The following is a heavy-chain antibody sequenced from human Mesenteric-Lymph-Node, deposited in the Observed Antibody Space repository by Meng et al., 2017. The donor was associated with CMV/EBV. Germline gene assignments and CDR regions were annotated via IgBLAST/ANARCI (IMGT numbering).Heavy chain of an antibody. D-gene: IGHD3-3*01. Sequence: GSLRLSCTVSGGSISSSSYYWGWIRQPPGKGLEWIGSIYYSGSTYYNPSLKSRVTISVDTSKSQFSLRLSSVTAADTAVYYCARSPFWSGYSDYGMDVWGQGTTVTVSS. CDR3: ARSPFWSGYSDYGMDV. CDR2: IYYSGST. CDR1: GGSISSSSYY. V-gene: IGHV4-39*07. J-gene: IGHJ6*02.